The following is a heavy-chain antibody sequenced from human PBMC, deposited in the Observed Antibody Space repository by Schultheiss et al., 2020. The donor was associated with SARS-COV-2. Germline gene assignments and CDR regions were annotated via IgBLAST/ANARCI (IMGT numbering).Heavy chain of an antibody. CDR3: AKGRSITMIVVPLDY. J-gene: IGHJ4*02. CDR2: ISYDESNK. D-gene: IGHD3-22*01. Sequence: GGSLRLSCAASGFTFSSYGMHWVRQAPVKGLAWVAVISYDESNKYYADSVKGRFTISRDNSKNTLYLQMNSLRAKDTAVYYCAKGRSITMIVVPLDYWGQGTLVTVSS. V-gene: IGHV3-30*18. CDR1: GFTFSSYG.